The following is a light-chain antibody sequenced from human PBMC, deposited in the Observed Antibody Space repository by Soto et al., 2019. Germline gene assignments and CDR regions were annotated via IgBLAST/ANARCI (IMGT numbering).Light chain of an antibody. Sequence: QCVLTQPPSASGSAGQPVTISCTGTSNDVGAYNYVSWYQQHPGKAPKLMIFEVTQRPSGVPDRFSGSKSGNTAALTVSGLQAEDEAEYYCSSYAGSNNFYGFGTGTKVTVL. CDR1: SNDVGAYNY. CDR3: SSYAGSNNFYG. CDR2: EVT. V-gene: IGLV2-8*01. J-gene: IGLJ1*01.